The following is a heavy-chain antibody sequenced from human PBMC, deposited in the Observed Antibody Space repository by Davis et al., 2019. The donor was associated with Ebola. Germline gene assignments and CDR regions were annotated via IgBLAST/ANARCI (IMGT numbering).Heavy chain of an antibody. J-gene: IGHJ6*02. Sequence: SETLSLTCTVSGGSISSSSYYWGWIRQPPGKGLEWIGSIYYSGSTYYNPSLKSRVTISVDTSKNQFSLKLSSVTAADTAVYYCAREGGDSGRFYYYYGMDVWGQGTTVTVSS. CDR2: IYYSGST. CDR1: GGSISSSSYY. CDR3: AREGGDSGRFYYYYGMDV. V-gene: IGHV4-39*02. D-gene: IGHD2-21*01.